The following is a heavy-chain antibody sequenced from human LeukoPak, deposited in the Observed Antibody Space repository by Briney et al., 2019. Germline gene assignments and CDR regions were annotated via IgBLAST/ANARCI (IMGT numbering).Heavy chain of an antibody. V-gene: IGHV1-46*01. D-gene: IGHD6-6*01. J-gene: IGHJ4*02. CDR3: ASHDSSSSLVDY. CDR2: INPSGGST. Sequence: ASVKVSCTASGYTFTSYYMHWVRQAPGQGLEWMGIINPSGGSTSYAQKFQGRVTMTRDTSMSTVYMELSSLRSEDTAVYYCASHDSSSSLVDYWGQGTLVTVSS. CDR1: GYTFTSYY.